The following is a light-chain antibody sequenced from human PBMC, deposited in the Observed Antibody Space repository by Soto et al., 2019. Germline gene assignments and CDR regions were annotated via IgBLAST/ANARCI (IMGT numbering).Light chain of an antibody. CDR3: APWDDTLDAQV. J-gene: IGLJ3*02. CDR2: RNN. Sequence: QSVLTQSPSASGTPGQRVTISCAGSRSNIGRNFVYWYQHVPGTAPRLLIQRNNERPSGVPDRFAGSKSGTSGSLAISGLRSYDYAPYYCAPWDDTLDAQVFGGGTKLTVL. CDR1: RSNIGRNF. V-gene: IGLV1-47*01.